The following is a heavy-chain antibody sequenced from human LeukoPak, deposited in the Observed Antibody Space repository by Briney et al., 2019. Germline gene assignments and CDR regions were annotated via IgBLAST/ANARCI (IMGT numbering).Heavy chain of an antibody. CDR2: ISTYNGNT. CDR1: GYTFTSYG. J-gene: IGHJ4*02. V-gene: IGHV1-18*01. CDR3: ASQSPACDY. Sequence: ASVKVSCKASGYTFTSYGINWVRQAPGQGLKWMGWISTYNGNTKYAQKFQGRVTMTTDTSTSTAYLELRSLRSDDTAVYYCASQSPACDYWGQGTQVTVSS.